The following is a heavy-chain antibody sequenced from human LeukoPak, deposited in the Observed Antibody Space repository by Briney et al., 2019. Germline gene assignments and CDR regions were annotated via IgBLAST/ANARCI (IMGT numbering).Heavy chain of an antibody. CDR2: ISWNSATI. CDR1: GFTFDDYA. V-gene: IGHV3-9*01. CDR3: ARVIWGCSSTSCPYGMDV. D-gene: IGHD2-2*01. J-gene: IGHJ6*02. Sequence: PGGSLRLSCAASGFTFDDYAMHWVRQTPGKGLEWVSHISWNSATIEYADSVKGRFTISRDNAKNSLYLQMNSLRAEDTALYYCARVIWGCSSTSCPYGMDVWGQGTTVTVSS.